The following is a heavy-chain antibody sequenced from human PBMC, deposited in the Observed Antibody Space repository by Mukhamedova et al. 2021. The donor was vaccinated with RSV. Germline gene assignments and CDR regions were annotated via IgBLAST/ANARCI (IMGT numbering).Heavy chain of an antibody. J-gene: IGHJ2*01. Sequence: VSAIGTAGDTYYPGSVKGRFTISRENAKNSLYLQMNSLRAEDTAVYYCARGDCSSTSCYTGYRYFDLWGRGTLVTVSS. CDR2: IGTAGDT. CDR3: ARGDCSSTSCYTGYRYFDL. D-gene: IGHD2-2*02. V-gene: IGHV3-13*01.